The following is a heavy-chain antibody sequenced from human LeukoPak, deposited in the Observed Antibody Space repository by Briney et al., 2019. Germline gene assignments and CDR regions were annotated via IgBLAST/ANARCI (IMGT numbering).Heavy chain of an antibody. J-gene: IGHJ6*03. CDR1: IFTFSNYP. V-gene: IGHV3-30-3*01. D-gene: IGHD1-1*01. Sequence: PGGSLRLSCAASIFTFSNYPMHWVRQAPGKGLEWVAVISSDGNNKYYADSVKGRFTISRDNSKNTLSLQMNSLRAEDTAVYYCAKGLKTTVGPYMGYHYYMDVWGKGTTVTVSS. CDR3: AKGLKTTVGPYMGYHYYMDV. CDR2: ISSDGNNK.